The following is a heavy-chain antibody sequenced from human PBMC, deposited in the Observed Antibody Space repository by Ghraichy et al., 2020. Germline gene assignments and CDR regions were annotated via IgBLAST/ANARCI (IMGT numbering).Heavy chain of an antibody. V-gene: IGHV1-46*01. CDR2: INPSGGST. CDR3: ARDIDLNYYYYGMDV. J-gene: IGHJ6*02. Sequence: ASVKVSCKASGYTFIRYYMHWVRQAPGQGLEWMGIINPSGGSTTYAQKFQGRVTITRDTSTSTVYMDLSSLRSEDTAVYYCARDIDLNYYYYGMDVWGQGTTVTVSS. D-gene: IGHD1-26*01. CDR1: GYTFIRYY.